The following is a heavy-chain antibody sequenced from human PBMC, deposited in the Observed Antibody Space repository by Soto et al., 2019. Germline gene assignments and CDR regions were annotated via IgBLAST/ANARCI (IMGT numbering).Heavy chain of an antibody. V-gene: IGHV3-30-3*01. CDR3: ARDMGSSWAMYYFDY. CDR2: ISYDGSNK. CDR1: GFTFSSYA. J-gene: IGHJ4*02. D-gene: IGHD6-13*01. Sequence: QVQLVESGGGVVQPGRSLRLSCAASGFTFSSYAMHWVRQAPGKGLEWVAVISYDGSNKYYADSVKGRFTISRDNSKNTLYLQMNSLRAEDTAVYYCARDMGSSWAMYYFDYWGQGTLVTVSS.